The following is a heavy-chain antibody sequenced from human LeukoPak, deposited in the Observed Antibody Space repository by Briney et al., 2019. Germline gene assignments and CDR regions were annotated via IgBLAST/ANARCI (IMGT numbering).Heavy chain of an antibody. CDR1: GGSISSGGYY. CDR2: IYYSGST. D-gene: IGHD6-13*01. CDR3: ARDFQYSSSWGYYYGMDV. J-gene: IGHJ6*02. Sequence: PSETLSLTCTVSGGSISSGGYYWSWIRQHPGKGLEWIGYIYYSGSTYYNPSLKSRVTISIDTSKNQFSLKLSSVTAADTAVYYCARDFQYSSSWGYYYGMDVWGQGTTVIVSS. V-gene: IGHV4-31*03.